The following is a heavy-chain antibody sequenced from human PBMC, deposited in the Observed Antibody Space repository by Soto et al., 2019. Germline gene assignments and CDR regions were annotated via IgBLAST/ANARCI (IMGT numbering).Heavy chain of an antibody. CDR3: AREGGGYRFDR. CDR2: IYYSGNT. Sequence: SETLSLTCTVSGGSISSSNYFWGWIRQPPGKGLEWIASIYYSGNTYYNPSLKSRVTISVDTSKNQFSLRLSSVTAADTAVYYCAREGGGYRFDRWGQGTLVTVSS. J-gene: IGHJ4*02. CDR1: GGSISSSNYF. D-gene: IGHD3-16*02. V-gene: IGHV4-39*02.